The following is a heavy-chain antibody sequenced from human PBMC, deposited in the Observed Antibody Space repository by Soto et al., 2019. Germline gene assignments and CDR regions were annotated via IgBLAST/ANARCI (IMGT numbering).Heavy chain of an antibody. CDR2: ISYTGRT. D-gene: IGHD7-27*01. J-gene: IGHJ6*02. CDR3: AREWGLLPYYVMNV. Sequence: PSETLSLTCIVSGDSGTSGSYYWTWLRQPPGKGLEWIGYISYTGRTKYNPSLQSRVTISVDTSKNDFSLNLSSVTAADTAVYFCAREWGLLPYYVMNVWGHGTAVTVSS. CDR1: GDSGTSGSYY. V-gene: IGHV4-61*03.